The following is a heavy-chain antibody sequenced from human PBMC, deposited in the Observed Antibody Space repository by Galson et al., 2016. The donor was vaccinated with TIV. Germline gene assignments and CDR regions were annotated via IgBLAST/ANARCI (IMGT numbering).Heavy chain of an antibody. Sequence: SLRLSCAASGFTVSGNYMTWVRQAPGKGLEWVSLLSSGDTTSYADSVQGRFTISRDDSKNTLYLQMNSLHQGPIGLPPGTLLQEHLWG. CDR2: LSSGDTT. CDR1: GFTVSGNY. J-gene: IGHJ6*01. CDR3: TLLQEHL. V-gene: IGHV3-66*02.